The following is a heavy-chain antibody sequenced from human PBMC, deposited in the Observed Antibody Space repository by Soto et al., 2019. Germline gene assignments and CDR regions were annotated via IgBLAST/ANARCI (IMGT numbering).Heavy chain of an antibody. V-gene: IGHV1-8*01. CDR3: ASPHIAAAGSPEAFDI. Sequence: GASVKVSCKASGYTFTSYDINWVRQATGQGLEWMGWMNPNSGNTSYAQKFQGRVTMTRNTSISTAYMELSSLRSEDTAVYYCASPHIAAAGSPEAFDIWGQGTMVTVSS. J-gene: IGHJ3*02. CDR2: MNPNSGNT. D-gene: IGHD6-13*01. CDR1: GYTFTSYD.